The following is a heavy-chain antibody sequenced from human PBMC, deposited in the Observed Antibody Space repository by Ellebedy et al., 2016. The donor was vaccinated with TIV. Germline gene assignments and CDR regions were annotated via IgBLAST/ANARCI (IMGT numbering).Heavy chain of an antibody. V-gene: IGHV4-61*08. CDR1: GGSISSGGYY. Sequence: SETLSLXXAVSGGSISSGGYYWSWIRQPPGKGLEWIGYIYYSGSTNYNPSLKSRVTISVDTSKNQFSLKLSSVTAADTAVYYCARDGSSERNWYFDLWGRGTLVTVSS. CDR2: IYYSGST. CDR3: ARDGSSERNWYFDL. J-gene: IGHJ2*01. D-gene: IGHD6-6*01.